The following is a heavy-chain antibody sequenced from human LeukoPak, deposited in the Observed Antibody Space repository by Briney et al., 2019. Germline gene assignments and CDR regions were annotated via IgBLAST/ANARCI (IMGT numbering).Heavy chain of an antibody. D-gene: IGHD4-17*01. J-gene: IGHJ3*02. Sequence: SETLSLTCTVSGGSISSSSYYWGWIRQPPGKGLEWIGEINHSGSTNYNPSLKSRVTISVDTSKNQFSLKLSSVTAADTAVYYCAYGLRRIAFDIWGQGTMDTVSS. CDR1: GGSISSSSYY. V-gene: IGHV4-39*07. CDR2: INHSGST. CDR3: AYGLRRIAFDI.